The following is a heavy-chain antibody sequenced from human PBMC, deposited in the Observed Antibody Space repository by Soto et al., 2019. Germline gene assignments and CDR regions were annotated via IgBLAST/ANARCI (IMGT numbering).Heavy chain of an antibody. J-gene: IGHJ3*01. Sequence: PGESLKISCKGSGYSFTSYWISWVRQMPGKGLEWTGRIDPSDSYTNYSPSFQGHVTISADKSISTAYLQWSSLKASATAMFYCARHSVCLDAFDLLCQGTMVAVSS. D-gene: IGHD2-2*01. V-gene: IGHV5-10-1*01. CDR3: ARHSVCLDAFDL. CDR1: GYSFTSYW. CDR2: IDPSDSYT.